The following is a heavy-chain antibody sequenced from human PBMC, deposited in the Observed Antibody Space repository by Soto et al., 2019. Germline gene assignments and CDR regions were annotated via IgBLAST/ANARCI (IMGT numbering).Heavy chain of an antibody. CDR1: GGTFSSYA. CDR2: IIPIIGTA. V-gene: IGHV1-69*13. D-gene: IGHD1-7*01. CDR3: ARDRDWNYRVFDY. J-gene: IGHJ4*02. Sequence: GASVKVSCKASGGTFSSYAISWVRQAPGQGLEWMGGIIPIIGTANYAQKFQGRVTITADESTSTAYMELSSLRSEDTAVYYCARDRDWNYRVFDYWGQGTLVTVSS.